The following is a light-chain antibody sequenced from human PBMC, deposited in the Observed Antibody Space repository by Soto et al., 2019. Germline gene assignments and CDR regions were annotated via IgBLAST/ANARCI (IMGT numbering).Light chain of an antibody. CDR2: EAS. Sequence: DIQLTQSPSFLSASVGDRVTITCRASQGISSYLLWYQQKPGKAPELLIYEASTLQSGVPSRFSGSGSGTEFTLTISSLQPEDFATYYCQHLNNYPLTVGGGTEVEIK. CDR1: QGISSY. J-gene: IGKJ4*01. V-gene: IGKV1-9*01. CDR3: QHLNNYPLT.